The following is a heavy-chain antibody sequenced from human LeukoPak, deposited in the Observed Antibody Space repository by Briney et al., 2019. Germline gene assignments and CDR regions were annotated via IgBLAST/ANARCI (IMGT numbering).Heavy chain of an antibody. Sequence: GGSLRLSCAASGFTFSSYAMSWVRQAPGKGLEWVSAISGSGGSTYYADSVKGRFTISRDNAKNSLYLQMNSLRAEDTAVYYCARDSYYDSSGYYYLGWFDPWGQGTLVTVSS. CDR1: GFTFSSYA. CDR3: ARDSYYDSSGYYYLGWFDP. J-gene: IGHJ5*02. V-gene: IGHV3-23*01. CDR2: ISGSGGST. D-gene: IGHD3-22*01.